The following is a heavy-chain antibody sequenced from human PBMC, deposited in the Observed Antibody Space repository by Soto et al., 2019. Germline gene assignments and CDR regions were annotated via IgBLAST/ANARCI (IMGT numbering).Heavy chain of an antibody. CDR1: GYSFTSYW. CDR2: IDPSDSYT. Sequence: GESLKISCKGSGYSFTSYWISWVRQMPVKGLEWMGRIDPSDSYTNYSPSFQGHVTISADKSISTAYLKWSSLKASDTAMYYCESYKAEYYYYGMDVWGQGSRVNVSS. J-gene: IGHJ6*02. V-gene: IGHV5-10-1*01. D-gene: IGHD3-10*01. CDR3: ESYKAEYYYYGMDV.